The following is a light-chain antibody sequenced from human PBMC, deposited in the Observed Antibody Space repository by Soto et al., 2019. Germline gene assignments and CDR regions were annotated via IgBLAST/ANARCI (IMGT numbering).Light chain of an antibody. CDR3: QQYNNGPPWT. J-gene: IGKJ1*01. CDR2: GAS. V-gene: IGKV3-15*01. CDR1: QSVSSN. Sequence: EIVMTQSPATLSVSPGERATLSCRASQSVSSNLAWYQQKPGQAPRFLIYGASTRATGIPARFSGSGSGTEFTLTISSLQSEDCAVYYCQQYNNGPPWTFGQGTKVEIK.